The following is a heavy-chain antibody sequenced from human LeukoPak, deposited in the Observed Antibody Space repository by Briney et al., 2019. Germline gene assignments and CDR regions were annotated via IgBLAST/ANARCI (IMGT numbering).Heavy chain of an antibody. CDR1: GFTFSSYE. CDR2: ISSSGTTE. J-gene: IGHJ4*02. Sequence: PGGSLRLSCAASGFTFSSYEMNWVRQAPGKGLEWVSCISSSGTTEYYADSVKGRFTISRDNAKNSLFLQLNSLRAEDTAVYYCTSGTQSDYWGQGTLVTVSS. CDR3: TSGTQSDY. D-gene: IGHD1-14*01. V-gene: IGHV3-48*03.